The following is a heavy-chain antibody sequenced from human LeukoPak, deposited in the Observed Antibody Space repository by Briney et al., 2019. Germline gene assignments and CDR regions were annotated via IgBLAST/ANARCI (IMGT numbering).Heavy chain of an antibody. Sequence: SETLSLTCSVSGYDSISTYYWNWIRQPPGKGLEWIGQIFYKGNTNHNPSLESRVTMSVDTSKNEFSLKLKSVTAADTAVYYCARQGQRRNPWYYFDYWGQGALVTVSS. D-gene: IGHD1-1*01. CDR2: IFYKGNT. V-gene: IGHV4-59*01. CDR1: GYDSISTYY. CDR3: ARQGQRRNPWYYFDY. J-gene: IGHJ4*02.